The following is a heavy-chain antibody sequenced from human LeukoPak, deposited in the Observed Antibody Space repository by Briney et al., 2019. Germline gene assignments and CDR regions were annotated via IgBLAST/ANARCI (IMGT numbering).Heavy chain of an antibody. V-gene: IGHV3-21*04. J-gene: IGHJ6*03. CDR3: AKNGDRGAYCTGGTCYPYFYYYMDV. CDR1: GFTFSSYS. Sequence: GGSLRLSCAASGFTFSSYSMNWVRQAPGKGLEWVSSISSSSSYIYYADSVKGRFTISRDNAKNTLYLQMNSLRAEDTAIYYCAKNGDRGAYCTGGTCYPYFYYYMDVWSKGTTVTI. D-gene: IGHD2-15*01. CDR2: ISSSSSYI.